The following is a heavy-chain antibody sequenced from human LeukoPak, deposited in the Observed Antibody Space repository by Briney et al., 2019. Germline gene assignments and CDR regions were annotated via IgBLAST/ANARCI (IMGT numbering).Heavy chain of an antibody. CDR2: IIPIFGTA. CDR1: GGTFSSYA. D-gene: IGHD3-22*01. CDR3: AREHYYDSSGYTALDV. V-gene: IGHV1-69*13. Sequence: ASVKVSCKASGGTFSSYAISWVRQAPGQGLEWMGGIIPIFGTANYAQKFQGRVTITADESTSTAYMELSSLRSEDTAVYYCAREHYYDSSGYTALDVWGQGTTVTVSS. J-gene: IGHJ6*02.